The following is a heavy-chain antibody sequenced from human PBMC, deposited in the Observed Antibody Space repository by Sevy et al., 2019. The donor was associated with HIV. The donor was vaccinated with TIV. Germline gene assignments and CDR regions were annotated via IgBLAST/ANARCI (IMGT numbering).Heavy chain of an antibody. Sequence: SDTLSLTCTVSGGSITSLYWNWIRQPPGKGLEWIANIYYNGHINYNPSLKSRVTLSLDTSKNQFSLRLSYVTAADTAMYYCAGENAWGRGYSWGQGTLVTVSS. CDR3: AGENAWGRGYS. CDR2: IYYNGHI. D-gene: IGHD1-26*01. J-gene: IGHJ4*02. V-gene: IGHV4-59*08. CDR1: GGSITSLY.